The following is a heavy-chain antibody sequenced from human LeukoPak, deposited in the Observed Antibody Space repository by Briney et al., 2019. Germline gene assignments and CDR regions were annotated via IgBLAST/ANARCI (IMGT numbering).Heavy chain of an antibody. V-gene: IGHV3-23*01. CDR2: ISGSGGST. J-gene: IGHJ4*02. D-gene: IGHD6-6*01. Sequence: GGSLRLSCAASGFTFTSYSMNWVRQAPGKGLEWVSAISGSGGSTYYADSVKGRFTISRDNSKNTLYLQMNSLRAEDTAVYYCAKRQLRYYFDYWGQGTLVTVSS. CDR1: GFTFTSYS. CDR3: AKRQLRYYFDY.